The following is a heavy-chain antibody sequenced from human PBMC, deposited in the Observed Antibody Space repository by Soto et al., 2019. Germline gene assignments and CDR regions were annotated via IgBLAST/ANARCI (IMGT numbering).Heavy chain of an antibody. D-gene: IGHD6-13*01. J-gene: IGHJ4*02. CDR1: GFTFRSFT. V-gene: IGHV3-23*01. CDR3: AKSYSSNWYDYFDN. Sequence: GGSLRLSCAVSGFTFRSFTMNWVLQAPGKGLEWVSAISGSGGSTYYADPVKVRFTISIDTSKNTLYLQMSSLRVEDTALYYCAKSYSSNWYDYFDNWGQGALVTVSS. CDR2: ISGSGGST.